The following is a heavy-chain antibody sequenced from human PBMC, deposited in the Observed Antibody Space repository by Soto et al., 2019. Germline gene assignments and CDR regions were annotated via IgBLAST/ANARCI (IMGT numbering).Heavy chain of an antibody. Sequence: ASVKVSCKASGYTVTSYGISGVRQAPGQGLEWMGWISAYNGNTNYAQKLQGRVTMTTDTSTSTAYMELRSLRSDDTAVYYCARVRWFGALPDYWGQGTLATVSS. CDR1: GYTVTSYG. D-gene: IGHD3-10*01. CDR2: ISAYNGNT. J-gene: IGHJ4*02. V-gene: IGHV1-18*01. CDR3: ARVRWFGALPDY.